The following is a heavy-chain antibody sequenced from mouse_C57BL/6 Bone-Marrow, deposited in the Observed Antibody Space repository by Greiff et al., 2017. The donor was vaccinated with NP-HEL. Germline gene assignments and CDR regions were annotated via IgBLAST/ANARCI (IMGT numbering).Heavy chain of an antibody. CDR2: SRNKANDYTT. J-gene: IGHJ4*01. CDR1: GFTFSDFY. CDR3: AREPFMDY. V-gene: IGHV7-1*01. Sequence: DVKLVESGGGLVQSGRSLRLSCATSGFTFSDFYMEWVRQAPGKGLEWIAASRNKANDYTTEYSASVKGRFIVSRDTSQSILYLQMNALRAEDTAIYYCAREPFMDYWGQGTSVTVSS.